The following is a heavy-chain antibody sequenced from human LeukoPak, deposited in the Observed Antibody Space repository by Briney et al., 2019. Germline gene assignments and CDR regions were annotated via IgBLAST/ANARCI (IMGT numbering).Heavy chain of an antibody. Sequence: PSETLSLTCTVSGGSISSYYWSWIRQPAGKGLERIGRIYTSGSTNYNPSLKSRVTISVDKSKNQFSLKLSSVTAADTAVYYCAREHDSSGYYYRDAFDIWGQGTMVTVSS. CDR2: IYTSGST. CDR3: AREHDSSGYYYRDAFDI. J-gene: IGHJ3*02. V-gene: IGHV4-4*07. CDR1: GGSISSYY. D-gene: IGHD3-22*01.